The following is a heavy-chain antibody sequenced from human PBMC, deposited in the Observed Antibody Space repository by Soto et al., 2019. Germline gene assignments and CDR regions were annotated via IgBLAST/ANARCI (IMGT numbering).Heavy chain of an antibody. CDR3: ARACYGSGSYYIDY. V-gene: IGHV3-33*01. CDR2: IWYDGSNK. CDR1: GFTFSSYG. Sequence: QVQLVESGGGVVQPGRSLRLSCAASGFTFSSYGMHWVRQAPVKGLEWEAVIWYDGSNKYYADSVKGRFTISRDNSKNTLYLQMNSLRAEDTDVYYCARACYGSGSYYIDYWVQGTMVTVS. J-gene: IGHJ4*02. D-gene: IGHD3-10*01.